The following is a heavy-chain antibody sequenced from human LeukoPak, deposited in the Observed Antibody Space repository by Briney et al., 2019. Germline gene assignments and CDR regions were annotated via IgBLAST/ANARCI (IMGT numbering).Heavy chain of an antibody. D-gene: IGHD2-15*01. CDR3: ARGPGRYCSGGSCYPSYNWFDP. V-gene: IGHV3-72*01. CDR1: GFTFSDHY. J-gene: IGHJ5*02. CDR2: TRNKANSYTT. Sequence: PGGSLRLSCAASGFTFSDHYMDWVRQAPGKGLEWVGRTRNKANSYTTEYAASVKGRFTISRDDSKNSLYLQMNSLKTEDTAVYYCARGPGRYCSGGSCYPSYNWFDPWGQGTLVTVSS.